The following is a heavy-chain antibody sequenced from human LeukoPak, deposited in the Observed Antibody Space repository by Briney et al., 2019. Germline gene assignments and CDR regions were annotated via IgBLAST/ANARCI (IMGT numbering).Heavy chain of an antibody. V-gene: IGHV4-59*01. D-gene: IGHD6-13*01. J-gene: IGHJ3*01. CDR2: INYNGGP. CDR3: ARDLDSSINAFDF. CDR1: GGSISNYF. Sequence: SETLSLTCTVSGGSISNYFWSWIRQPPGKGLDWLGYINYNGGPNYNPSLASRVTISVDTSKNQVSLRLTSVTAADTAVYYCARDLDSSINAFDFWGQGTKVTVSS.